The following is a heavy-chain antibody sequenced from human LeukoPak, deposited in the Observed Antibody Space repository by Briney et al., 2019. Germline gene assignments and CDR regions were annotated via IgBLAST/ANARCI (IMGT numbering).Heavy chain of an antibody. D-gene: IGHD6-13*01. CDR2: ISGSGSTT. CDR1: GFTFSSDA. J-gene: IGHJ4*02. V-gene: IGHV3-23*01. CDR3: AKKGSRTIATGGFDC. Sequence: GGSLGLSCAASGFTFSSDAMSCGRHAPGNGLDFISTISGSGSTTYYGDSVKGRFTISRDSSKNTLDLQMNSLRAEDTAVYYCAKKGSRTIATGGFDCWGQGTLVIVSS.